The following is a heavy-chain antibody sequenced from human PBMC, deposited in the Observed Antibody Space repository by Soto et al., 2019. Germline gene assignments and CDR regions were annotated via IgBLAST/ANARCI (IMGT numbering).Heavy chain of an antibody. CDR3: VKERDDASWTALDH. CDR1: GFMFDDFS. Sequence: EVRLVESGGVVVQPGGSLRLSCAASGFMFDDFSMHWVRQAPGKGLEWVAFIGRDGINTYYADSVRGRFIVSRDNSKNSLYLPVNSLRSEDAALYYCVKERDDASWTALDHWGQGTLVTVSS. J-gene: IGHJ4*02. CDR2: IGRDGINT. D-gene: IGHD2-2*01. V-gene: IGHV3-43*01.